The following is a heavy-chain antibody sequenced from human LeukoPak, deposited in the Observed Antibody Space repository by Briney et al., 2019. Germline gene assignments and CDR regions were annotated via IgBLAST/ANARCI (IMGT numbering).Heavy chain of an antibody. CDR3: AKGGYNLPFDP. J-gene: IGHJ5*02. Sequence: GGSLRLSCAASGFTFSSYAMSWVRQAPGKGLEWVSTINTNGDITFYADPVKGRVTISRDNSKNTLYLQVNSLTVEDTAVYYCAKGGYNLPFDPWGQGTLVTVSS. V-gene: IGHV3-23*01. CDR1: GFTFSSYA. CDR2: INTNGDIT. D-gene: IGHD5-18*01.